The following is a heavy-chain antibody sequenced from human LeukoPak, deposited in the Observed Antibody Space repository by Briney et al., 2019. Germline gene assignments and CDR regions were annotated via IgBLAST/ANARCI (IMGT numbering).Heavy chain of an antibody. CDR2: ISASSSGI. D-gene: IGHD6-6*01. CDR1: GFTLSLYG. Sequence: GGSLRLSCAVSGFTLSLYGMNWVRQAPGKGLDWISHISASSSGIFYADSVKGRFITSRDNTRSSLYLQMNSLRAKDTAVYYCVRDPSSVRLPFGSWGQGTLVTVSS. V-gene: IGHV3-48*01. J-gene: IGHJ4*02. CDR3: VRDPSSVRLPFGS.